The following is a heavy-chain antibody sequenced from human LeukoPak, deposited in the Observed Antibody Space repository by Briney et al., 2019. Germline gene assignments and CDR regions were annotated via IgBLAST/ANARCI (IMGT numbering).Heavy chain of an antibody. CDR2: TYYRSKWYN. CDR1: GDSVSSNSAA. D-gene: IGHD2-2*01. V-gene: IGHV6-1*01. CDR3: ARVAGRDCSSTSCPIDY. Sequence: SQTLSLTCAISGDSVSSNSAAWNWIRQSPSRGLEWLGRTYYRSKWYNEYAVSVKSRITINPDTSKNQFSLQLNSVTPEDTAVYYCARVAGRDCSSTSCPIDYWGQGTLVTVSS. J-gene: IGHJ4*02.